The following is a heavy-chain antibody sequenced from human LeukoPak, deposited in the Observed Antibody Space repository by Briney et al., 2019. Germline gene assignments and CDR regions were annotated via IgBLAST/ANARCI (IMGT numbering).Heavy chain of an antibody. CDR3: ARIHTYYYDSSGYYYY. J-gene: IGHJ4*02. CDR1: GFTFSSYW. D-gene: IGHD3-22*01. CDR2: IKQDGSEK. Sequence: GGSLRLSCAASGFTFSSYWMSWVRLAPGKGLEWVANIKQDGSEKYYVDSVKGRFTISRDNAKNSLYLQMNSLRAEDTAVYYCARIHTYYYDSSGYYYYWGQGTLVTVSS. V-gene: IGHV3-7*01.